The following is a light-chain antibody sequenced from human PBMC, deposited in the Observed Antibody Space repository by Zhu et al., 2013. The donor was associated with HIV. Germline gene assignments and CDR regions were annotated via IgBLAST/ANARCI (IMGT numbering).Light chain of an antibody. CDR2: GNS. J-gene: IGLJ1*01. V-gene: IGLV1-40*01. Sequence: QSVLTQPPSVSAAPGQRVTISCTGSTSNIGAGHDVHWYQQLPGTAPKLLIYGNSNRPSGVPDRFSGSKSGTSASLTISGLRSEDEADYYCAAWDDSLSGYVFGTGTKVTVL. CDR3: AAWDDSLSGYV. CDR1: TSNIGAGHD.